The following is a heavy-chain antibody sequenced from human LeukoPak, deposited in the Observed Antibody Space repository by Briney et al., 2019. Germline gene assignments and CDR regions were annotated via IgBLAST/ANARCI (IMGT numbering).Heavy chain of an antibody. J-gene: IGHJ4*02. D-gene: IGHD5-18*01. Sequence: GGSLRLSCAASGFTFSSYWMSWVRQAPGKGLEWVANIKQDGSDKYYVDSVKGRFTISRDNAKNSLYLQMSSLRAEDTAVYYCARGGYTYGVRPFWDQGTLVTVSS. CDR1: GFTFSSYW. V-gene: IGHV3-7*01. CDR3: ARGGYTYGVRPF. CDR2: IKQDGSDK.